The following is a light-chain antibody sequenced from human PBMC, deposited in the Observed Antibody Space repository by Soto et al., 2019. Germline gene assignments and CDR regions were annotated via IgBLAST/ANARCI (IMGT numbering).Light chain of an antibody. J-gene: IGKJ4*01. CDR3: QQYYTTPPVT. CDR1: QSLLYTSNSKNY. V-gene: IGKV4-1*01. CDR2: WAS. Sequence: DIVMTQSPDSLAVSLGERATINCKSNQSLLYTSNSKNYLAWYQQKPGQPPKLLIYWASTRESGVPDRFSGSGSGTDFTLTISSLQAEDVAVYHCQQYYTTPPVTFGGGTKVEIK.